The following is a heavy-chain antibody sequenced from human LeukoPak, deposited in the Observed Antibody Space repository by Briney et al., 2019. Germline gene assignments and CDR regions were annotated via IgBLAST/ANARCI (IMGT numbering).Heavy chain of an antibody. V-gene: IGHV3-23*01. Sequence: PGVSLRLSCAASGFTLSSYAMSWVRQAPGKGLEWVSAISGSACSTYYADSVKGRFTISRDNSKNTLYLQINSLRAEDTAIYYCAKDGYSSGWYEDYWGQGTLVTVAS. CDR3: AKDGYSSGWYEDY. CDR1: GFTLSSYA. J-gene: IGHJ4*02. D-gene: IGHD6-19*01. CDR2: ISGSACST.